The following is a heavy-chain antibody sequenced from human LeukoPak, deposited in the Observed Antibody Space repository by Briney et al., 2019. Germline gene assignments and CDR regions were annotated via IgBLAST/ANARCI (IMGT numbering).Heavy chain of an antibody. CDR2: ISSSSSYI. D-gene: IGHD6-19*01. CDR1: GFTFSSYS. Sequence: PGGSLRLSYAASGFTFSSYSMNWVRQAPGKGLEWVSSISSSSSYIYYADSVKGRFTISRDNAKNSLYLQMNSLRAEDTAVYYCARDRYSSGWYDYWGQGTLVTVSS. J-gene: IGHJ4*02. V-gene: IGHV3-21*01. CDR3: ARDRYSSGWYDY.